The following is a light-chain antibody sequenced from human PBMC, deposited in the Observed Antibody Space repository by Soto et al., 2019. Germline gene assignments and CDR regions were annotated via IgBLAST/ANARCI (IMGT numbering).Light chain of an antibody. CDR1: QIVATN. CDR2: GAS. Sequence: VLTQSPATLSVSPGEVVTLSFRASQIVATNLAWYHQRPGQAPRPLIYGASSRATGIPDRFSGGGSGTDFPLTITGLQPDDFATYYCQQYETYLTFGQGTKVDNK. CDR3: QQYETYLT. J-gene: IGKJ1*01. V-gene: IGKV3D-15*01.